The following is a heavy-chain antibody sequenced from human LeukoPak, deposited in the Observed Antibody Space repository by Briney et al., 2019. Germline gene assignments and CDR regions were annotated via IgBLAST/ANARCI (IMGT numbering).Heavy chain of an antibody. Sequence: ASVKVSCKASGGTFSSYAISWVRQAPGQGLEWMGRIIPILGIANYAQKFQGRVTITADKSTSTAYMELSSLRSEDTAVYYCARAYSGPGESAGAFDIWGHGTMVTVSS. V-gene: IGHV1-69*04. CDR2: IIPILGIA. D-gene: IGHD1-26*01. J-gene: IGHJ3*02. CDR1: GGTFSSYA. CDR3: ARAYSGPGESAGAFDI.